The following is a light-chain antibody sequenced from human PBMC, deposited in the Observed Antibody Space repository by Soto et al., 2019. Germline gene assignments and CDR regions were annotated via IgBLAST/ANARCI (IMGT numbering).Light chain of an antibody. CDR1: QSVSGSY. J-gene: IGKJ4*01. Sequence: IVLTQSPGTLSLSPGERATLSCRASQSVSGSYLAWYQQKPGQAPRLLIYGASSRATGIPDRFGGSGSGTDFTLPISRLEPEDFAVYHCQQYGDSPLTFGGWTKVDIK. CDR2: GAS. CDR3: QQYGDSPLT. V-gene: IGKV3-20*01.